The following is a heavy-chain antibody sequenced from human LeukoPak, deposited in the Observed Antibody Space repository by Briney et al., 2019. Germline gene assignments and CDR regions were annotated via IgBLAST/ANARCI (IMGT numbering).Heavy chain of an antibody. CDR3: ARDFYDGFECDY. D-gene: IGHD3-16*01. CDR1: GFTFSSYW. CDR2: INSDGSST. J-gene: IGHJ4*02. V-gene: IGHV3-74*01. Sequence: GGSLRLSCGASGFTFSSYWIRWVRHAPGKGLGWVSCINSDGSSTSYAESVKGRLTISRDNAENTIYLQMNSLRAEDTAVYYCARDFYDGFECDYWGERTLVSVSS.